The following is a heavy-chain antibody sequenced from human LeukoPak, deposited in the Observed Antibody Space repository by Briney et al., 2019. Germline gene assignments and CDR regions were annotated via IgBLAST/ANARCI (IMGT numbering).Heavy chain of an antibody. CDR3: ARPRGTMVRGVIN. Sequence: GGPLRLSCAASGFTFSGYWLSWVRQAPGKGLEWVAHIKSDGSEKYYVDSVKGRFTISRDNAKNSRYLPMNSLRAEDSAVYYCARPRGTMVRGVINWGQGTLVTVSS. V-gene: IGHV3-7*02. J-gene: IGHJ4*02. CDR1: GFTFSGYW. CDR2: IKSDGSEK. D-gene: IGHD3-10*01.